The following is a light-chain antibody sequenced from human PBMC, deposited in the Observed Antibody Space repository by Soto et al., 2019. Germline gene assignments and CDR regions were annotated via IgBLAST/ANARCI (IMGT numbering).Light chain of an antibody. CDR1: QSLSSY. CDR3: QQSYSTPPLT. Sequence: DIQMTQSPSSLSASVGDRVTITCRASQSLSSYLNWYQQKPGKAPKLLIYAASSLQSGVPSRFSGSGSGTYFTLTITSLQTEDFATYYCQQSYSTPPLTCGGGTKVEIK. V-gene: IGKV1-39*01. J-gene: IGKJ4*01. CDR2: AAS.